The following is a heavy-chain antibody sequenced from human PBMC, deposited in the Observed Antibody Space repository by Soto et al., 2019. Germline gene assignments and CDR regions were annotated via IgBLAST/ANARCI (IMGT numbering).Heavy chain of an antibody. CDR1: GYSFTSYW. D-gene: IGHD3-10*01. CDR2: IYPGDSDT. Sequence: PGESLKISCKGSGYSFTSYWIGWVRQMPGKGLEWMGIIYPGDSDTRYSPSFQGQVTISADKSISTAYLQWSSLKASDTAMYYCARQYYGSGSHNNWFDPWGQGTLVTVSS. CDR3: ARQYYGSGSHNNWFDP. V-gene: IGHV5-51*01. J-gene: IGHJ5*02.